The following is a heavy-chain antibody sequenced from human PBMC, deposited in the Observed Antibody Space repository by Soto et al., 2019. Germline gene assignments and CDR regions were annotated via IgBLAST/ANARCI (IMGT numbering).Heavy chain of an antibody. CDR1: GFTFSGYG. Sequence: GGSLRLSCAASGFTFSGYGMHWVRQAPGKGLEWVAVISYDGSNKYYADSVKGRFTISRDNSKNTLYLQMNSLRAEDTAVYYCATDWASRSPLYYYYGMDVWGQGTTVTVSS. CDR3: ATDWASRSPLYYYYGMDV. V-gene: IGHV3-30*03. J-gene: IGHJ6*02. D-gene: IGHD6-6*01. CDR2: ISYDGSNK.